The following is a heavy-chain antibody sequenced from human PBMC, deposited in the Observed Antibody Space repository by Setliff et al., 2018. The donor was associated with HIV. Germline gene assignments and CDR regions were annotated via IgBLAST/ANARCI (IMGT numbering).Heavy chain of an antibody. CDR3: ARRRSPPSGFYSKYYMDV. CDR1: GGSISSFF. CDR2: ISYSGST. D-gene: IGHD3-22*01. J-gene: IGHJ6*03. Sequence: SETLPLTCTVSGGSISSFFWSWIRQPPGKGLEWIGHISYSGSTNYNPSLKSRVTISVDTSKNQFSLKLTSVTAADTAVYYCARRRSPPSGFYSKYYMDVWGKGTTVTVSS. V-gene: IGHV4-59*08.